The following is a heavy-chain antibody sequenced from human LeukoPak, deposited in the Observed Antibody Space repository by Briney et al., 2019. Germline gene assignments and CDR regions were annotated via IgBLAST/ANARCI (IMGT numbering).Heavy chain of an antibody. CDR2: ISSSSSYI. Sequence: GGSLRLSCAASGFTFSSYIMNWVRQAPGKGLEWVSSISSSSSYIYYADSVKGRFTISRDNAKNSLYLQMNSLRAEDTAVYYCARDWVGYCSSTSCPYYYYGMDVWGQGTTVTVSS. J-gene: IGHJ6*02. CDR3: ARDWVGYCSSTSCPYYYYGMDV. V-gene: IGHV3-21*01. CDR1: GFTFSSYI. D-gene: IGHD2-2*01.